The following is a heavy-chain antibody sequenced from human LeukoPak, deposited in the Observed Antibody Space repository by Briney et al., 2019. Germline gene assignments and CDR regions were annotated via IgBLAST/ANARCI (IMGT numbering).Heavy chain of an antibody. V-gene: IGHV3-30*18. CDR1: GFTFSVYG. CDR2: ISYDGSDK. D-gene: IGHD2-21*02. J-gene: IGHJ4*02. Sequence: GGSLRLSCAASGFTFSVYGMHWVRQAPGKGLEWVAVISYDGSDKYYADSVKGRFTISRDNSKNTLYLQMNSLRAEDTAVYYCAKATYCGGDCYSVDYWGQGTLVTVSS. CDR3: AKATYCGGDCYSVDY.